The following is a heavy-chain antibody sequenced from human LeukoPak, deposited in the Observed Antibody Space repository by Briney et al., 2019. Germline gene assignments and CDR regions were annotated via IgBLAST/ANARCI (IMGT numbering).Heavy chain of an antibody. CDR1: GGSISSSSYY. V-gene: IGHV4-39*01. J-gene: IGHJ3*02. CDR3: AGQLPGAFDI. Sequence: SETLSLTCTVSGGSISSSSYYWGWIRQPPGKGLEWIGSIYYSGSTYYNPSLKSRVTISVDTSKNQFSLKLSSVTAADTAVYYCAGQLPGAFDIWGQGTMVTVSS. CDR2: IYYSGST. D-gene: IGHD7-27*01.